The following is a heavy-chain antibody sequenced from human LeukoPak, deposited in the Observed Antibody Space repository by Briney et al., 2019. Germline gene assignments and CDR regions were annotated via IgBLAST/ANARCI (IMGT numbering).Heavy chain of an antibody. CDR2: IATTADSA. D-gene: IGHD1-14*01. Sequence: GGSLRLSCAASGFTFSSYAMHWVRQTPGKGLEYVSGIATTADSASYADAVKGRFTISRDNSKNMLHLQMGSLRHEDMAVYFCARGTRDSPGIDYWGQGTLVTVSS. CDR3: ARGTRDSPGIDY. V-gene: IGHV3-64*02. CDR1: GFTFSSYA. J-gene: IGHJ4*02.